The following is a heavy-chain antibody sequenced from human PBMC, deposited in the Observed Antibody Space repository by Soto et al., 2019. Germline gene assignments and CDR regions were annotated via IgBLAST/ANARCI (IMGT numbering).Heavy chain of an antibody. V-gene: IGHV3-7*05. D-gene: IGHD1-1*01. Sequence: EVQLVESGGGLVQPGGSLRLSCTVSGFTFGDFWMTWVRQAPGKGLEWVANMNQNGGEIYYADSVRGRFVISRDYAKNSLFLQMNSLSAEDTALYYCASQRISYAMDVWGQGTTVTVSS. CDR1: GFTFGDFW. CDR3: ASQRISYAMDV. J-gene: IGHJ6*02. CDR2: MNQNGGEI.